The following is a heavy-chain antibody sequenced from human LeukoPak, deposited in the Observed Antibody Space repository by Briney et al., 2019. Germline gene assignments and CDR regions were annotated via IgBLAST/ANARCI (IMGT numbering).Heavy chain of an antibody. CDR1: GYTFTSYA. Sequence: ASVKVSCKASGYTFTSYAMHWVRQAPGQRLEWMGWIDAGNGNTKYSQKFQGRAAITRDTSARTDYMKLRSLRSEDTAVYYCARDWGMTGYSSSWGSFDPWGQGTLVTVSS. CDR3: ARDWGMTGYSSSWGSFDP. J-gene: IGHJ5*02. CDR2: IDAGNGNT. D-gene: IGHD6-13*01. V-gene: IGHV1-3*01.